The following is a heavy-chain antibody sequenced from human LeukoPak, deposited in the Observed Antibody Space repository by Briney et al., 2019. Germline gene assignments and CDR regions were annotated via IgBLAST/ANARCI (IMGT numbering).Heavy chain of an antibody. CDR3: ATPLDYYDSSGYHQGGD. CDR1: GFTLSSYW. J-gene: IGHJ4*02. CDR2: IKEDGTKK. Sequence: GGSLRLSCAASGFTLSSYWMIWVRQAPGKGLEWVANIKEDGTKKNYVDSVRGRFTISRDNAKNSLYLQLNSLRAEDTAVYYCATPLDYYDSSGYHQGGDWGQGTLVTVSS. V-gene: IGHV3-7*03. D-gene: IGHD3-22*01.